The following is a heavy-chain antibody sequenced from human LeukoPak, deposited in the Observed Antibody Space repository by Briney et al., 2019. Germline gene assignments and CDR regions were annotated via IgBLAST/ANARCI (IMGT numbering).Heavy chain of an antibody. J-gene: IGHJ4*02. CDR2: INWNGGST. Sequence: GGSLRLSCAASGFTFDDYGMSWVRQAPGDGVGWVSGINWNGGSTGYADSVKGRFTISRDNAKNSLYLQMNSLRAEDTALYHCARDGGADGDYSDYWGQGTLVTVSS. CDR1: GFTFDDYG. D-gene: IGHD3-16*01. V-gene: IGHV3-20*01. CDR3: ARDGGADGDYSDY.